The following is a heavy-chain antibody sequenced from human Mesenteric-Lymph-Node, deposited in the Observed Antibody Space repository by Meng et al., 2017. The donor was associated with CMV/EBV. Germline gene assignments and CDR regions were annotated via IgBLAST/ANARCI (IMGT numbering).Heavy chain of an antibody. Sequence: GGSLRLSCAASGFTFSTYSMNWVRQAPGKGLEWVSYISVSGSGIYYADSVKGRFTISRDNAKNSLYLQMNSLRAEDTAVYYCARGGDYYSGMDVWGQGTTVTVSS. CDR1: GFTFSTYS. J-gene: IGHJ6*02. V-gene: IGHV3-48*04. CDR3: ARGGDYYSGMDV. D-gene: IGHD1-26*01. CDR2: ISVSGSGI.